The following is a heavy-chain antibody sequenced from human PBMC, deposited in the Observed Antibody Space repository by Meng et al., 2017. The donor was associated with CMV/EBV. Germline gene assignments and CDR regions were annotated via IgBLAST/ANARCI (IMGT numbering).Heavy chain of an antibody. J-gene: IGHJ5*02. CDR1: GGSISEYY. CDR3: ARLPDVVDGGLVTGNWVDP. Sequence: SETLSLTCAIYGGSISEYYWAWIRQSPAKGLEWIVEINHRGVTNTHPSLASRATLSIDTSKNQFSLKLISMTAVDTAMYYCARLPDVVDGGLVTGNWVDPWGQGTLVTVSS. V-gene: IGHV4-34*04. CDR2: INHRGVT. D-gene: IGHD5-18*01.